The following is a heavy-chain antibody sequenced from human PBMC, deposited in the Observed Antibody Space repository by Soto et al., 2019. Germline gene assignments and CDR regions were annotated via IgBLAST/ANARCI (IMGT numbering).Heavy chain of an antibody. CDR2: VYSDGNT. CDR1: GDSLSRGSYY. CDR3: ARDPGRDGYKWAFDF. Sequence: QVQLHESGPGLVKPSETLSLTCTISGDSLSRGSYYWTWIRQHPGKGLEWIGYVYSDGNTYYTPSLHSRVSIALHTSKSQCSLNLRPVSDADTAVYYCARDPGRDGYKWAFDFWGRGTLVSVSS. J-gene: IGHJ4*02. D-gene: IGHD5-12*01. V-gene: IGHV4-31*03.